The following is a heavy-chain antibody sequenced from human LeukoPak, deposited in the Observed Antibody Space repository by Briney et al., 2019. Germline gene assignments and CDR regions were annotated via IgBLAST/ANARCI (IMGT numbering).Heavy chain of an antibody. V-gene: IGHV3-30*18. D-gene: IGHD4-17*01. J-gene: IGHJ4*02. CDR3: AKARDDYGDYPFDY. Sequence: PGGSLRLSCAASGFTFNSYGMHWVRQAPGKGLEWVAVISYDGRKKYFVDSVKGRFTISRDNSKNTLYLQMNSLRGEDTAVYYCAKARDDYGDYPFDYWGQGILVTVSS. CDR1: GFTFNSYG. CDR2: ISYDGRKK.